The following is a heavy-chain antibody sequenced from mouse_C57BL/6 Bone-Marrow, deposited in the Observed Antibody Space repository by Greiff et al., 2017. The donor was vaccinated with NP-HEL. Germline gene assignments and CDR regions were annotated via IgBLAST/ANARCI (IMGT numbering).Heavy chain of an antibody. CDR3: ARELAY. J-gene: IGHJ3*01. Sequence: VQLQQSGAELVRPGTSVKVSCKASGYAFTNYLIEWVKQRPGQGLEWIGVINPGSGGTNYNEKFKGKATLTADKSSSTAYMQLSSLTSEDSAVYFCARELAYWGQGTLVTVSA. CDR2: INPGSGGT. V-gene: IGHV1-54*01. CDR1: GYAFTNYL.